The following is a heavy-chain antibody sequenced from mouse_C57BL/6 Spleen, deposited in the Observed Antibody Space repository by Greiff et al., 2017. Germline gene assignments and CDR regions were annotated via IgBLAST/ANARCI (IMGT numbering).Heavy chain of an antibody. Sequence: EVNLVESGGGLVQPGGSLSLSCAASGFTFTDYYMSWVRQPPGKALEWLGFIRNKANGYTTEYSASVKGRFTISRDNSQSILYLQMNALRAEDSATYYCARYGASQLTGWAMDDWGQGTSVTVSS. CDR1: GFTFTDYY. D-gene: IGHD4-1*01. J-gene: IGHJ4*01. V-gene: IGHV7-3*01. CDR2: IRNKANGYTT. CDR3: ARYGASQLTGWAMDD.